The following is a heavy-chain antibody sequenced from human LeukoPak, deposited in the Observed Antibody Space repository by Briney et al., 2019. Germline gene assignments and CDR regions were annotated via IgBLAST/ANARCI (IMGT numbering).Heavy chain of an antibody. CDR3: ARTYCGTNACPFDH. CDR1: GGSISTYY. Sequence: SETLSLTCTVSGGSISTYYWSWIRQPPGKGLGCLGFIFHTGTTNYNPSLKSRVTISVDTSKNQFSLKLSSVTAADTAIYYCARTYCGTNACPFDHWGQGNLVTVSS. CDR2: IFHTGTT. D-gene: IGHD2-21*01. V-gene: IGHV4-59*08. J-gene: IGHJ4*02.